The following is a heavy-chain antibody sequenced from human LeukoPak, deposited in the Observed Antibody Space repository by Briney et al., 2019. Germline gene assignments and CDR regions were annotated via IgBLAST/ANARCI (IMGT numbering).Heavy chain of an antibody. CDR1: GFSFRDYY. CDR2: IKGDGSER. D-gene: IGHD2-15*01. Sequence: GGSLRLSCAASGFSFRDYYMSWVRQGPGKGLEWVANIKGDGSERYYVDSVKGRFTISRDNARNSLYLQMNSLRSEDSAFYYCAKDVGYCGGGNCNRDYYGLDVWGQGTTVTVSS. CDR3: AKDVGYCGGGNCNRDYYGLDV. V-gene: IGHV3-7*03. J-gene: IGHJ6*02.